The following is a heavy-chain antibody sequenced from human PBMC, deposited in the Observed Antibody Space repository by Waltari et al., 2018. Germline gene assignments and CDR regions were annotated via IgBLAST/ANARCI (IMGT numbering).Heavy chain of an antibody. J-gene: IGHJ3*02. CDR2: MNPNSGNT. CDR1: GYTFTSYD. CDR3: ARGPYWGRSYGGDAFDI. Sequence: QVQLVQSGAEVKKPGASVKVSCKASGYTFTSYDINWVRQATGQGLEWMGWMNPNSGNTGYAQKFQGRVTITRNTSISTAYMELSSLRSEDTAVYYCARGPYWGRSYGGDAFDIWGQGTMVTVSS. D-gene: IGHD3-16*01. V-gene: IGHV1-8*03.